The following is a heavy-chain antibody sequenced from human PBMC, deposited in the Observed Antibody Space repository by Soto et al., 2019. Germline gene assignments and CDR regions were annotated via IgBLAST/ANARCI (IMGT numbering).Heavy chain of an antibody. CDR1: GFTFSDYY. J-gene: IGHJ4*02. Sequence: QVQLVESGGGLVRPGGSLRLCCAASGFTFSDYYMTWIRQAPGKGLEWLSYISSSTMYYADSVKGRFTISRDNAKNSLYLQMNSLRAEDKAVYYCAVFRIVDRYYLDSWGQGTLVTVSS. V-gene: IGHV3-11*01. CDR3: AVFRIVDRYYLDS. CDR2: ISSSTM. D-gene: IGHD1-26*01.